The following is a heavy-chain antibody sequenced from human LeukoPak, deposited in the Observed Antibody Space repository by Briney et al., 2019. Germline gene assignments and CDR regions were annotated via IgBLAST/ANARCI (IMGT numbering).Heavy chain of an antibody. CDR1: GYTFTGHY. CDR2: INPNSGGT. J-gene: IGHJ4*02. D-gene: IGHD3-3*01. V-gene: IGHV1-2*02. CDR3: ARFLEWSSFDY. Sequence: GASVKVSCKASGYTFTGHYMHWVRQAPGHGLEWMGWINPNSGGTNYAQKFQGRVTMTRDTSISTAYMELSRLRSDDTAVYYCARFLEWSSFDYWGQGTLVTVSS.